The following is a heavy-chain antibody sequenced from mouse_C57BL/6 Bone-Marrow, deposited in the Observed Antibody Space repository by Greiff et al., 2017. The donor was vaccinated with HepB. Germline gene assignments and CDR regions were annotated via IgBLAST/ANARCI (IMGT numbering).Heavy chain of an antibody. D-gene: IGHD1-1*01. J-gene: IGHJ4*01. CDR2: IDPETGGT. CDR1: GYTFTDYE. V-gene: IGHV1-15*01. CDR3: TRYVTTVPIYYAIDY. Sequence: QVQLQQSGAELVRPGASVTLSCKASGYTFTDYEMHWVKQTPVHGLEWIGAIDPETGGTAYNQKFKGKAILTADKSSSTACMELRSLTSEDSAVYYCTRYVTTVPIYYAIDYWGQGTSVTVSS.